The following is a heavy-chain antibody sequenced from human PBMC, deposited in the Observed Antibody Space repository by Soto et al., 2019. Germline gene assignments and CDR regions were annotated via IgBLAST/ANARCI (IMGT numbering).Heavy chain of an antibody. CDR2: FDPEDGET. D-gene: IGHD3-9*01. J-gene: IGHJ3*02. CDR1: GYTLTELS. V-gene: IGHV1-24*01. CDR3: ATPAYYDILTGEGAFDI. Sequence: QVQLVQSGAEVKKPGASVKVSCKVSGYTLTELSMHWVRQAPGKGLEWVGGFDPEDGETIYAQKFQGRVTMTEDTSTVTAYMELSSLRSEDTAVYYCATPAYYDILTGEGAFDIWGQGTMVTVSS.